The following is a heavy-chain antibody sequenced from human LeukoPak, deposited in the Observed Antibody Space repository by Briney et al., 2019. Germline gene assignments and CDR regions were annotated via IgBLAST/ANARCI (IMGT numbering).Heavy chain of an antibody. CDR1: GASFSGYY. CDR2: INHSGST. CDR3: ARGGVRGYSYGYRIEDV. Sequence: SETLSLTSAVYGASFSGYYWSWIRQPPGKGLEWIGEINHSGSTNYNPSLTRRVTIPVDTSKNQSSLKLSSVTAADTAVYYCARGGVRGYSYGYRIEDVWGKGTTVTVSS. J-gene: IGHJ6*04. V-gene: IGHV4-34*01. D-gene: IGHD5-18*01.